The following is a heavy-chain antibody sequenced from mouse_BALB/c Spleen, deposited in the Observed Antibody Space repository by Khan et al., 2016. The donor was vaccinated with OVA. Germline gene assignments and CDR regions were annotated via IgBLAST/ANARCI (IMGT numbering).Heavy chain of an antibody. V-gene: IGHV1-4*01. J-gene: IGHJ3*01. CDR2: INPSSGYT. D-gene: IGHD2-14*01. CDR1: GYTFTSYT. CDR3: ARDGAYYRNDGWFAY. Sequence: VQGVESGAELARPGASVKMSCKASGYTFTSYTIHWIKQRPGQGLEWIGYINPSSGYTNYNQKFKDKATLTADKSSTTAYMQLSSLTSDDSAVYYCARDGAYYRNDGWFAYWGQGTLVTVSA.